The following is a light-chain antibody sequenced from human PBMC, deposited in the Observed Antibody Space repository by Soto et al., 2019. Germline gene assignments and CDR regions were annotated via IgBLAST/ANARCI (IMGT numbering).Light chain of an antibody. CDR2: DVT. Sequence: QSALTQPASVSGSPGQSITISCTGTSSDVGGYNFVSWYQQHPGKAPKLMIYDVTNRPSGVPNRSSGSKSGNTASLTISGLQADYEADYYCSSYTSSNSHVVFVGGTKLTVL. CDR3: SSYTSSNSHVV. V-gene: IGLV2-14*01. CDR1: SSDVGGYNF. J-gene: IGLJ2*01.